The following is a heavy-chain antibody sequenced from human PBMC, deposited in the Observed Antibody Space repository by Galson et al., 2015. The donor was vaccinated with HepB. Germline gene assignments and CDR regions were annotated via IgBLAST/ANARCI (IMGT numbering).Heavy chain of an antibody. V-gene: IGHV4-31*03. Sequence: TLSLTCTVSGGSISSGGYYWSWIRQHPGKGLEWIGYIYYSGSTYYNPSLKSRVTISVDTSKNQFSLKLSSVTAADTAVYYCARERPRRVRGVSDYWGQGTLVTVSS. CDR3: ARERPRRVRGVSDY. CDR1: GGSISSGGYY. J-gene: IGHJ4*02. CDR2: IYYSGST. D-gene: IGHD3-10*01.